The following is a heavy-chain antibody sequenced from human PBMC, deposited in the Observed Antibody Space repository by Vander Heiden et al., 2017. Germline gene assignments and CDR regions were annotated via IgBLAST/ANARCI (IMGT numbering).Heavy chain of an antibody. J-gene: IGHJ3*01. Sequence: QLVASGGGVVQPGTSLRLSCAESGFNFRSYGMHWVRQAPGKGLEWVAVIWYDESKTYYEDSVKGRFTISRDNFKDTLYLEMNSLRAEDSAVYWCARGGSHTHTDGFSFWGQGTMVSVS. CDR3: ARGGSHTHTDGFSF. D-gene: IGHD1-26*01. CDR1: GFNFRSYG. V-gene: IGHV3-33*01. CDR2: IWYDESKT.